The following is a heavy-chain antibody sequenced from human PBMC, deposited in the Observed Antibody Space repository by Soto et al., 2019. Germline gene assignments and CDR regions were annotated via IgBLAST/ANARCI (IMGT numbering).Heavy chain of an antibody. J-gene: IGHJ3*02. CDR1: GYTFTGYY. D-gene: IGHD3-9*01. V-gene: IGHV1-2*02. CDR3: ARVPEVLRYFDWLPDAFDI. CDR2: FNPNSGGT. Sequence: QVQLVQSGAEVKKPGASVKVSCKASGYTFTGYYMHWVRQAPGQGLEWMGWFNPNSGGTNYAQKFQGRVTRTRDKSISTAYMELSRLRSDDTAVYYCARVPEVLRYFDWLPDAFDIWGQGTMVTVSS.